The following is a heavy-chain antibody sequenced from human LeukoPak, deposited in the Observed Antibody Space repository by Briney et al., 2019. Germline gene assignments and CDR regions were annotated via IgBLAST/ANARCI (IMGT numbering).Heavy chain of an antibody. D-gene: IGHD3-22*01. Sequence: SETLSRTCAVYGGSFSGYYWSWIRQPPGKGLEWIGEINHSGSTNYNPSLKSRVTISVDTSKNQFSLKLSSVTAADTAVYYCARVHGEGDYYDSSGLNDYWGQGTLVTVSS. V-gene: IGHV4-34*01. CDR1: GGSFSGYY. J-gene: IGHJ4*02. CDR3: ARVHGEGDYYDSSGLNDY. CDR2: INHSGST.